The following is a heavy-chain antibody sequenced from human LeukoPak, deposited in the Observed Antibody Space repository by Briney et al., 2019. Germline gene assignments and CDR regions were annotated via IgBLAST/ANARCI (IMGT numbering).Heavy chain of an antibody. D-gene: IGHD1-1*01. CDR3: ARRSMTTFDY. CDR1: GFTFSDYD. Sequence: PGGSLRLSCAASGFTFSDYDMSWMRQAPGKGLEWVSSISSGDSILYYGDSVKGRFTISRDNAKTSLYLQMNSLIAEDTAVYYCARRSMTTFDYWGQGSLVTVSS. V-gene: IGHV3-11*04. J-gene: IGHJ4*02. CDR2: ISSGDSIL.